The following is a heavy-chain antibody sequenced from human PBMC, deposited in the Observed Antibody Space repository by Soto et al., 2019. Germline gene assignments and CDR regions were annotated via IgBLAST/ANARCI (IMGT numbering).Heavy chain of an antibody. CDR2: INSDGSST. D-gene: IGHD5-18*01. Sequence: PGGSLRLSCAASGFTFRSYWMHWVRQAPGKGVLCVSRINSDGSSTSYADSVKGRFTISRDNAKNTLYLQMNRLRAEDTAVYYCDRALDADMVPFDYWGQRTVVP. CDR3: DRALDADMVPFDY. V-gene: IGHV3-74*01. J-gene: IGHJ4*01. CDR1: GFTFRSYW.